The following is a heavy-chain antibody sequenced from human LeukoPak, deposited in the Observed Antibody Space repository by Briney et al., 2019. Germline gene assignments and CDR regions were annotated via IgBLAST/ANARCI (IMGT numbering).Heavy chain of an antibody. CDR1: GFTFSSYG. Sequence: GGSLRLSCAASGFTFSSYGMHWVRQAPGKGLEWVAVIWYDGSNKYYADSVKGRFTISRDNSKNTLYLQMNSLRAEDTAVYYCARGRITMVRGGFDYWGQGTLVTVSS. V-gene: IGHV3-33*01. CDR3: ARGRITMVRGGFDY. J-gene: IGHJ4*02. D-gene: IGHD3-10*01. CDR2: IWYDGSNK.